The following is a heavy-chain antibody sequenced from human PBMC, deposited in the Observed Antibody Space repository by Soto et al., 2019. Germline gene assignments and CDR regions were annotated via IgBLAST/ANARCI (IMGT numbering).Heavy chain of an antibody. CDR3: ARQGMWGAYYFDH. J-gene: IGHJ4*02. Sequence: PGGSLRLSCAASGFTFSTYAMNWVRQAPGKGLEWVSIISGSGITTYYADSVKGRFTISADKSISTAYLQWSSLEASDTAIYYCARQGMWGAYYFDHWGQGTLVTVSS. CDR2: ISGSGITT. V-gene: IGHV3-23*01. CDR1: GFTFSTYA. D-gene: IGHD3-16*01.